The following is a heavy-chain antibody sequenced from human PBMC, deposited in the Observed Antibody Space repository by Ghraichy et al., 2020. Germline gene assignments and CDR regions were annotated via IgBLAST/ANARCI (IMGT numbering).Heavy chain of an antibody. CDR1: GGSISSSDYY. V-gene: IGHV4-39*01. J-gene: IGHJ4*02. CDR3: ARLRYCSSSSCTATNYFDY. CDR2: IFYSGTT. Sequence: SETLSLTCTVSGGSISSSDYYWVWIRQPPGKGLEWIGSIFYSGTTHYKSSLESRVILSVDTSKNQFFMRLSSVTAAETAVFYCARLRYCSSSSCTATNYFDYWGQGTLVTVSS. D-gene: IGHD2-2*01.